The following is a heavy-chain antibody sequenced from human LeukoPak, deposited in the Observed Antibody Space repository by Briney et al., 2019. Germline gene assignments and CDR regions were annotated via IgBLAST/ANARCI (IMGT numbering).Heavy chain of an antibody. CDR3: ARCSGGSCYSGDY. D-gene: IGHD2-15*01. J-gene: IGHJ4*02. CDR1: GFTFSSYS. Sequence: GGSLRLSCAASGFTFSSYSMNWVRQAPGKGLEWVSSISSSSYIYYADSVKGRFTISRDNAKNSLYLQMNSLRAEDTAVYYCARCSGGSCYSGDYWGQGTLVTVSS. CDR2: ISSSSYI. V-gene: IGHV3-21*01.